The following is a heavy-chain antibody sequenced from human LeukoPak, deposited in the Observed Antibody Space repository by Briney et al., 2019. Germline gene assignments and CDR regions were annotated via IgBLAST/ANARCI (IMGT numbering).Heavy chain of an antibody. D-gene: IGHD4-17*01. Sequence: PSETLSLTCTVSGGSISSSGYYWGWIRQPPGKELEWIGSIYYSGSTYYNPSLKSRVNISVDTSKNQFSLKLSSVTAADTAVYYCANDYGDEHWFDPWGQGTLVTVSS. CDR3: ANDYGDEHWFDP. V-gene: IGHV4-39*01. CDR2: IYYSGST. CDR1: GGSISSSGYY. J-gene: IGHJ5*02.